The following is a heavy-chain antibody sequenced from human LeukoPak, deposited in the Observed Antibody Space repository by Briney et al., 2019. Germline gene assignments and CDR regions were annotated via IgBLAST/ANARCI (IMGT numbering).Heavy chain of an antibody. CDR2: MYHSGST. Sequence: SETLSLTCTVSGYSVAGVFYWGWIRQPPGKGLEWIGNMYHSGSTYYNPSLNNRVTISVDTSKNQFSLKLSSVTAADTAVYYCARDLQNYSNFYDAFDIWGQGTMVTVSS. V-gene: IGHV4-38-2*02. CDR3: ARDLQNYSNFYDAFDI. CDR1: GYSVAGVFY. D-gene: IGHD4-11*01. J-gene: IGHJ3*02.